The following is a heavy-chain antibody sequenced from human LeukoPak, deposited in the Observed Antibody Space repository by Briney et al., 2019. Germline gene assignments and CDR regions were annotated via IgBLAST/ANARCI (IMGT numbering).Heavy chain of an antibody. J-gene: IGHJ5*02. CDR1: GFTFSSYS. D-gene: IGHD2-8*01. V-gene: IGHV3-21*04. Sequence: GGSLRLSCAASGFTFSSYSMNWVRQAPGKGLEWVSSITTSSSYIYYADSVKGRFTISRDNAKNSLYLHMNSLRAEDTAVYYCAKERYYSRMVYAIDNWFDPWGQGTLVTVSS. CDR2: ITTSSSYI. CDR3: AKERYYSRMVYAIDNWFDP.